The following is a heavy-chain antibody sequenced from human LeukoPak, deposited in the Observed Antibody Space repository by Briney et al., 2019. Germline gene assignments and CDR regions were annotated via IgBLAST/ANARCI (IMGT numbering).Heavy chain of an antibody. CDR3: AKLLVVTGRDAFDV. Sequence: GGSLRLSCAASGFTFSSYGMHWVRQAPGKGLEWVAFIRYDGSNKYYADSVKGRFTISRDNSKNTLYLQMNSLRAEDTAVYYCAKLLVVTGRDAFDVWGQGTMVTVSS. CDR2: IRYDGSNK. V-gene: IGHV3-30*02. J-gene: IGHJ3*01. D-gene: IGHD2-21*02. CDR1: GFTFSSYG.